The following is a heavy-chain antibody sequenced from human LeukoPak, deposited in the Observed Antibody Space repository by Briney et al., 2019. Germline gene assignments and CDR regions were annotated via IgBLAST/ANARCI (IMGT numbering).Heavy chain of an antibody. CDR2: IIPIFGTA. Sequence: ASVKVSCKASGGTFSSYAISWVRQAPGQGLEWMGGIIPIFGTANYAQKFQGRVTITADESTSTAYMELSSLRSEDTAVYYCARGEVIIRAFDIWGQGTMVTVSS. CDR3: ARGEVIIRAFDI. V-gene: IGHV1-69*13. J-gene: IGHJ3*02. CDR1: GGTFSSYA. D-gene: IGHD3-3*01.